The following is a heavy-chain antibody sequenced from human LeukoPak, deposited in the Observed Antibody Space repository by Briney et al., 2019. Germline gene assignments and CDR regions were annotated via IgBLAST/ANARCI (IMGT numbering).Heavy chain of an antibody. CDR3: ARPVSRELELPGY. CDR1: GYSFTSYW. D-gene: IGHD1-7*01. J-gene: IGHJ4*02. Sequence: GGSLKISCKGSGYSFTSYWIGWVRQMPGKGLEWMGIIYPGDSDTRYSPSFQGQVTISADKSISTAYLQWSSLKASDTAMYYCARPVSRELELPGYWGQGTLVTVSS. CDR2: IYPGDSDT. V-gene: IGHV5-51*01.